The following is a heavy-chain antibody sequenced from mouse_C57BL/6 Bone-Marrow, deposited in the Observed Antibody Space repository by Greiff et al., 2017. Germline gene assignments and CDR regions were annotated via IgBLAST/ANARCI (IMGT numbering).Heavy chain of an antibody. CDR2: IYPRDGST. D-gene: IGHD4-1*01. J-gene: IGHJ1*03. CDR3: ARTHRSLTGPGYWYFDV. Sequence: QVQLQQSGPELVKPGASVKLSCKASGYTFTSYDINWVKQRPGQGLEWIGWIYPRDGSTTYNEKFKGKATLTVDTSSSTAYMELHSLTSEDSAVYFCARTHRSLTGPGYWYFDVWGTGTTVTVSS. CDR1: GYTFTSYD. V-gene: IGHV1-85*01.